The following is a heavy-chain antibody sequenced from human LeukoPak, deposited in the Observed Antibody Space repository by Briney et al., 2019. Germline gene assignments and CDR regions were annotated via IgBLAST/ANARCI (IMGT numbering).Heavy chain of an antibody. D-gene: IGHD7-27*01. CDR3: ARGASWVDY. Sequence: SETLSLTCAVYGGSFSGYYWSWIRQPPGKGLEWIGYIYHTGSTYYNPSLKSRVTMSVDRSKNQFSLKLKSVTAADTAVYYCARGASWVDYWGQGTLVTVSS. V-gene: IGHV4-34*01. CDR1: GGSFSGYY. CDR2: IYHTGST. J-gene: IGHJ4*02.